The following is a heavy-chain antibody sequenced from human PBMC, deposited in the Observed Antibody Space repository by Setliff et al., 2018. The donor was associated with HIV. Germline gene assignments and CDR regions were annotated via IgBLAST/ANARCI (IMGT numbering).Heavy chain of an antibody. CDR2: IDHRGRP. J-gene: IGHJ4*02. Sequence: SETLSLTCAVYGGSFSDYYWSWIRQPPGKGLEWIGEIDHRGRPKYNPSLNSRVTMSVDKSRNQFSLKLSSVTAPDTAVYYCARGVLDLVISVYGFWGQGNPVTVSS. CDR3: ARGVLDLVISVYGF. D-gene: IGHD3-22*01. V-gene: IGHV4-34*01. CDR1: GGSFSDYY.